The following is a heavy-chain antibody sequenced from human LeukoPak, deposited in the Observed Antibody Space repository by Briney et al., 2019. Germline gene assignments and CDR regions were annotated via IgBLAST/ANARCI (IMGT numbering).Heavy chain of an antibody. V-gene: IGHV1-3*01. D-gene: IGHD6-13*01. CDR1: GYTFTSYA. CDR2: INAGNGNT. CDR3: ARVGIAAAGGDFAY. Sequence: ASVKVSCKASGYTFTSYAMHWVRQAPGQRLEWMGWINAGNGNTKYSQKFQGRVTITRDTSASTAYMELSSLRSEDTAVYYCARVGIAAAGGDFAYWGQGTLVTVSS. J-gene: IGHJ4*02.